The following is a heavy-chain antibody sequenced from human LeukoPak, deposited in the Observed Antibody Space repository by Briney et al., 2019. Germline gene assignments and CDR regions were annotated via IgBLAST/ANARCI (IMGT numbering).Heavy chain of an antibody. CDR3: TRVGTMVRGVIKSPPIDY. CDR1: GFTFSSYS. V-gene: IGHV3-21*01. Sequence: PGGSLRLSCAASGFTFSSYSMNWVRQAPGKGLEWVSSISSSSSYIYYADSVKCRFTISRDNAKNSLYLQMNSLRAEDTAVYYCTRVGTMVRGVIKSPPIDYWGQGTLVTVSS. CDR2: ISSSSSYI. J-gene: IGHJ4*02. D-gene: IGHD3-10*01.